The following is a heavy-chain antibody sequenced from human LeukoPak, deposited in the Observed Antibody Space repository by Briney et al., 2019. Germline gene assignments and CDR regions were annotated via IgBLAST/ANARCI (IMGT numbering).Heavy chain of an antibody. V-gene: IGHV1-18*01. J-gene: IGHJ4*02. D-gene: IGHD3-22*01. CDR3: VRDYDSSGYWVY. CDR1: GYTFTSYG. Sequence: ASVKVSCKASGYTFTSYGISWVRQAPGQGLEWVGWISAYNGNTNYAQKVQDRVTMTTDTSTSTAYMELRSLRSDDTAVYYCVRDYDSSGYWVYWGQGTLVTVSS. CDR2: ISAYNGNT.